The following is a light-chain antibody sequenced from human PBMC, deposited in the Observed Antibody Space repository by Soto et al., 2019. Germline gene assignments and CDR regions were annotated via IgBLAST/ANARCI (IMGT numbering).Light chain of an antibody. CDR2: GAS. Sequence: EIVLTQSPPTLSLSPGEGATLSCRASQSIGSYLAWYQQKPGQAPRLLIYGASNRATGIPARFSGSGSGTGFTLTISSLGSEDFAVYYCQQRDNGFTDGYTFGPGTKVDVK. V-gene: IGKV3-11*01. CDR1: QSIGSY. J-gene: IGKJ3*01. CDR3: QQRDNGFTDGYT.